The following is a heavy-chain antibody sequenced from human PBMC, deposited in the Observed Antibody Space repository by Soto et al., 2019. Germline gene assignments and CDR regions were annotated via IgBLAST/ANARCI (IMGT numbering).Heavy chain of an antibody. CDR2: ISGSGDTT. D-gene: IGHD3-22*01. CDR3: ARRGRYYDSSGYPWYFDL. V-gene: IGHV3-23*01. Sequence: EVQLLESGGGLIQPGGSLRLSCAASGFIFRTHAMSWVRQTPGKGLEWVSVISGSGDTTYYADSVKGRFTISRDNSKDTLSLQMNSLRAEDTAVYYCARRGRYYDSSGYPWYFDLWGRGTLVTVSS. J-gene: IGHJ2*01. CDR1: GFIFRTHA.